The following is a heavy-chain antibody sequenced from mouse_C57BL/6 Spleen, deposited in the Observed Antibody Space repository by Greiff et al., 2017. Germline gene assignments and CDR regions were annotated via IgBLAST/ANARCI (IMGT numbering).Heavy chain of an antibody. J-gene: IGHJ1*03. CDR2: ISYDGSN. V-gene: IGHV3-6*01. Sequence: EVKLMESGPGLVKPSQSLSLTCSVTGYSITSGYYWNWIRQFPGNKLEWMGYISYDGSNNYNPSLKNRISITRDTSKNQFFLKLNSVTTEDTATYYCARDYGRSYHWYFDVWGTGTTVTVSS. CDR1: GYSITSGYY. CDR3: ARDYGRSYHWYFDV. D-gene: IGHD1-1*01.